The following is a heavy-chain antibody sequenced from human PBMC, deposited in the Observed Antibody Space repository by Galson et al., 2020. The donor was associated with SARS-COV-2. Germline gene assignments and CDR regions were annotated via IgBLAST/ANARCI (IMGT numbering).Heavy chain of an antibody. Sequence: GGSLRLSCAASGFTFSSYGMHWVRQAPGKGLEWVAVIWYDGSNKYYADSVKGRFTISRDNSKNTLYLQMNSLRAEDTAVYYCAKDFGVSYGYKNWFDPWGQGTLVTVSS. CDR1: GFTFSSYG. J-gene: IGHJ5*02. V-gene: IGHV3-33*06. CDR2: IWYDGSNK. D-gene: IGHD5-18*01. CDR3: AKDFGVSYGYKNWFDP.